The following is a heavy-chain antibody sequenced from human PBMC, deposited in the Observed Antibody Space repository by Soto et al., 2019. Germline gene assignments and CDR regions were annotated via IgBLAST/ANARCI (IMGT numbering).Heavy chain of an antibody. J-gene: IGHJ4*02. D-gene: IGHD6-6*01. V-gene: IGHV4-59*08. CDR3: ARQLGRSSFFDY. Sequence: SETLSLTCSVSGGSISSYYWSWIRQPPGKGPEWIGYIYYSGSTNYNPSLKSRVTITVDTSKKQFSLKLRSVIAADTAVYYCARQLGRSSFFDYWGQGTLVTVSS. CDR2: IYYSGST. CDR1: GGSISSYY.